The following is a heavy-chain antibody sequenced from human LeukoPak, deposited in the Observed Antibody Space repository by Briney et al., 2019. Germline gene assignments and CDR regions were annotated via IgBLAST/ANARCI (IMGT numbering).Heavy chain of an antibody. CDR2: IYYSGST. D-gene: IGHD6-13*01. CDR1: GGSISSYY. V-gene: IGHV4-59*01. Sequence: PSETLSLTCTVSGGSISSYYWSRIRQPPGKGLEWIGYIYYSGSTNYNPSLKSRVTISVDTSKNQFSLKLSSVTAADTAVYYCARGSSWYKDAFDIWGQGTMVTVSS. CDR3: ARGSSWYKDAFDI. J-gene: IGHJ3*02.